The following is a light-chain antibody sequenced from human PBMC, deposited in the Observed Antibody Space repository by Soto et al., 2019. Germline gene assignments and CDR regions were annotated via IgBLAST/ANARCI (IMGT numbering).Light chain of an antibody. V-gene: IGKV1-5*01. CDR1: QSISSW. Sequence: DIQMTQSPSTLSSSVGDRVTITCRASQSISSWLAWYKQKPGKAPKLLIYDASSLESGVPSRFRGSGSGTEFTLTISSLKPDDFETYYCQQYNSYWFTFGGGTKVDIK. J-gene: IGKJ4*01. CDR2: DAS. CDR3: QQYNSYWFT.